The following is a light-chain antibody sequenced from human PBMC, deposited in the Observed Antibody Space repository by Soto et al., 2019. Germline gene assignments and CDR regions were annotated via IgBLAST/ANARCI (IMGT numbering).Light chain of an antibody. J-gene: IGKJ2*01. CDR1: QSVNSNY. CDR3: QQYGSSPYT. V-gene: IGKV3-20*01. Sequence: EIVLTQSPGTLSLSPGERATLSCRASQSVNSNYLGWYQKKPAHAPRLLIYAASSRATGVPDRFSGSGSGTDFTLTISRLEPEDFAVYYCQQYGSSPYTFGQGTKLEIK. CDR2: AAS.